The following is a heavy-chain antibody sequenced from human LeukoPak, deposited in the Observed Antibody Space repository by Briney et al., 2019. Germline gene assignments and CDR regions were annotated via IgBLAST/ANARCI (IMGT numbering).Heavy chain of an antibody. J-gene: IGHJ6*02. CDR3: AKDGGPMTTVTTYYYGMDV. D-gene: IGHD4-17*01. V-gene: IGHV3-43*02. CDR1: GFTFDDYA. Sequence: GGSLRLSCAASGFTFDDYAMHWVRRAPGKGLEWVSLISGDGGSTYYADSVKGRFTISRDNSKNSLYLQMNSLRTEDTALYYCAKDGGPMTTVTTYYYGMDVWGQGTTVTVSS. CDR2: ISGDGGST.